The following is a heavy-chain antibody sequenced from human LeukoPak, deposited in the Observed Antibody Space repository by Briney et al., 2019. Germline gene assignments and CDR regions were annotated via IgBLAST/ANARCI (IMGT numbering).Heavy chain of an antibody. D-gene: IGHD2-2*01. CDR3: ARNSLRHCSSTSCYSYSYDY. CDR2: LNPNSGGT. Sequence: GPVQVSCKASGYTFTGYYMHWVRQAPGQGLEWMGWLNPNSGGTNYAQKFQGRVTMTRDTSISTAYMELSRLRSDDTAVYYCARNSLRHCSSTSCYSYSYDYWGQGTLVTVSS. V-gene: IGHV1-2*02. CDR1: GYTFTGYY. J-gene: IGHJ4*02.